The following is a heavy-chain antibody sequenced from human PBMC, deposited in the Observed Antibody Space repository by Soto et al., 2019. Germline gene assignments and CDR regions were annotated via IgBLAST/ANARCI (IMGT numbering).Heavy chain of an antibody. CDR1: GFTFSSYA. V-gene: IGHV3-23*01. CDR3: IAIIPKRKWELGP. CDR2: ISGSGGST. Sequence: SGFTFSSYAMSWVRQAPGKGLEWVSAISGSGGSTYYADSVKGRFTISRDNSKNTLYLQMNSLRAEDTAVYYCIAIIPKRKWELGPWGQGTLVTVSS. J-gene: IGHJ5*02. D-gene: IGHD1-26*01.